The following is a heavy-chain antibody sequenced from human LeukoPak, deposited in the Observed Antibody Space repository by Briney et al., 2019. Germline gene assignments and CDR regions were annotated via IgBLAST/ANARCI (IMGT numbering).Heavy chain of an antibody. CDR2: IYYSGST. CDR1: GVSISSYY. CDR3: ARDYGPPPSYGDYYYGMDV. V-gene: IGHV4-59*01. J-gene: IGHJ6*02. D-gene: IGHD2/OR15-2a*01. Sequence: SETLSLTCTVSGVSISSYYWSWIRQPPGKGLEWIGYIYYSGSTNYNPSLKSRVTISVDTSKNQFSLKLSSVTAADTAVYYCARDYGPPPSYGDYYYGMDVWGQGTTVTVSS.